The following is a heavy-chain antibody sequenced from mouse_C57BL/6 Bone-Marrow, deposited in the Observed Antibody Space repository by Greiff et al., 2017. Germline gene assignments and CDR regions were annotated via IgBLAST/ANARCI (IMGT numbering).Heavy chain of an antibody. CDR2: ISDGGSYT. J-gene: IGHJ3*01. D-gene: IGHD2-4*01. CDR1: GFTFSSYA. Sequence: DVKLVESGGGLVKPGGSLKLSCAASGFTFSSYAMSWVRQTPEKRLEWVATISDGGSYTYYPDNVKGRFTISRDNAKNNLYLQMSHLKSEDTAMYYCARDHYDYDNFAYWGQGTLVTVSA. CDR3: ARDHYDYDNFAY. V-gene: IGHV5-4*01.